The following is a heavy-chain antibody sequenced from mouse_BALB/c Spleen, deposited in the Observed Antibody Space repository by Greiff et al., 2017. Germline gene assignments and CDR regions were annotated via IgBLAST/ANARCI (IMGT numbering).Heavy chain of an antibody. CDR1: GFSLTSYG. J-gene: IGHJ1*01. CDR2: IWSGGST. V-gene: IGHV2-2*02. D-gene: IGHD2-1*01. CDR3: ARRDYGNYVGYFDV. Sequence: QVQLQQSGPGLVQPSQSLSITCTVSGFSLTSYGVHWVRQSPGKGLEWLGVIWSGGSTDYNAAFISRLSISKDNSKSQVFFKMISLQANDTAIYYCARRDYGNYVGYFDVWGAGTTVTVSS.